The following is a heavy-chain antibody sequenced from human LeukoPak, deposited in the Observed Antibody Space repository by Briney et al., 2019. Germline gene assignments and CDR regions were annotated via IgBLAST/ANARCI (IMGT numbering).Heavy chain of an antibody. CDR1: GFTFTSSA. CDR2: IVVGSGNT. V-gene: IGHV1-58*02. CDR3: AATVDYCSGGSCNNHYYGMDV. Sequence: ASVKVSCKASGFTFTSSAMQWVRRARGQRLEWIGWIVVGSGNTNYAQKFQERVTITRDMSARTVYMELSSLRSEDTAVYYCAATVDYCSGGSCNNHYYGMDVWGQGTTVTVSS. D-gene: IGHD2-15*01. J-gene: IGHJ6*02.